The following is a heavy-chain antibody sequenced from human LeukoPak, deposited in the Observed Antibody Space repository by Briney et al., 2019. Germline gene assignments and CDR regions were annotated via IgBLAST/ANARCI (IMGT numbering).Heavy chain of an antibody. D-gene: IGHD3-3*01. CDR1: GFSFSSHG. V-gene: IGHV3-7*01. CDR2: IKQDGSEK. Sequence: GGSLGLSCAASGFSFSSHGMNWVRQAPGKGLEWVANIKQDGSEKKYVDSVKGRFTISRDNAKNSLYLQMNSLRAEDTAVYYCARDISFWSGYGHYYYYYMDVWGKGTTVTVSS. J-gene: IGHJ6*03. CDR3: ARDISFWSGYGHYYYYYMDV.